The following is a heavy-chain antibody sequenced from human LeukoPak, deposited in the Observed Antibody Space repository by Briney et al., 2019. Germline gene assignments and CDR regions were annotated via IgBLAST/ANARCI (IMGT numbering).Heavy chain of an antibody. J-gene: IGHJ5*02. D-gene: IGHD6-13*01. CDR1: GVTFSSYA. CDR2: IISILGIA. V-gene: IGHV1-69*04. Sequence: VASVKVSCKASGVTFSSYAINWVRQAPGQGLEWMGRIISILGIANYAQKFQGRVTITADKSTSTAYMELSSLRSEDTAVYYCARVKRSSWYNWFDPWGQGTLVTVSS. CDR3: ARVKRSSWYNWFDP.